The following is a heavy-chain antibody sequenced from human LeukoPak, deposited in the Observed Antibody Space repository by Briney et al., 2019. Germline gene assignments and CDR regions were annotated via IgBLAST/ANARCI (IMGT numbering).Heavy chain of an antibody. CDR3: ARLKGIAAAGTGY. V-gene: IGHV3-21*01. Sequence: GGSLRLSCAASGFTFSSYGMTWVRQAPGKGVEWVSSISSSSSYIYYADSVKGRFTISRDNAKNSLYLQMNSLRAEDTAVYYCARLKGIAAAGTGYWGQGTLVTVSS. J-gene: IGHJ4*02. CDR1: GFTFSSYG. CDR2: ISSSSSYI. D-gene: IGHD6-13*01.